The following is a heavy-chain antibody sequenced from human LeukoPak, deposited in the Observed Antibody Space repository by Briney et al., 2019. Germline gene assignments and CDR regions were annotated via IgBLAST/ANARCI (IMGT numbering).Heavy chain of an antibody. CDR2: IYSGGST. CDR1: GFTVSSDY. V-gene: IGHV3-66*01. Sequence: PGGSLRLSCAASGFTVSSDYMSWVRQAPGKGLEWVSVIYSGGSTYYADSVKGRFIISRDNSKNTLYLQMNSLRAEDTAVFYCAKDRSGSYSQGLDYWGQGTLVTVSS. J-gene: IGHJ4*02. CDR3: AKDRSGSYSQGLDY. D-gene: IGHD1-26*01.